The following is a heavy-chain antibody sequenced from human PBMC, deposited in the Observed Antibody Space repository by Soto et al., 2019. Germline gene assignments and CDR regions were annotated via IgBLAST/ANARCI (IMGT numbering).Heavy chain of an antibody. CDR3: AGGGVRGVITRTRDYYGMDV. J-gene: IGHJ6*02. D-gene: IGHD3-10*01. CDR2: IYPGDSDT. Sequence: GESLKISCMGSGDTVSTWHNFTSYWIAWVRQMPGEGLECMGIIYPGDSDTRYSPSFQGQVTISADKSISTAYLQWSSLKASDTAMYYCAGGGVRGVITRTRDYYGMDVWGQGTTVTVS. CDR1: GDTVSTWHNFTSYW. V-gene: IGHV5-51*01.